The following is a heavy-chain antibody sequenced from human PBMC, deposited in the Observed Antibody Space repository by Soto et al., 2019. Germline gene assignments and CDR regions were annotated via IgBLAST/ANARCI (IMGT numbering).Heavy chain of an antibody. V-gene: IGHV3-43*01. Sequence: EVPLVESGGVVVQPGGSLRLSCAASGFTFDDYIMHWVRQAPGKGLEWVSLISWDGDSTYYADSVKGRFTISRDNSKNSLYLQMNSLRTEDTALYYCAKDGNSGSYYLFDYWGQGTLVTVSS. CDR1: GFTFDDYI. CDR2: ISWDGDST. J-gene: IGHJ4*02. CDR3: AKDGNSGSYYLFDY. D-gene: IGHD1-26*01.